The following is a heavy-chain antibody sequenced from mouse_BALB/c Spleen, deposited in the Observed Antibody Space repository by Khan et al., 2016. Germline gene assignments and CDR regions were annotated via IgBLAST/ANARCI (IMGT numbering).Heavy chain of an antibody. J-gene: IGHJ3*01. CDR1: GYTFTDYV. V-gene: IGHV1-81*01. CDR3: ERYFGGRLFAY. CDR2: IYPGSGST. Sequence: QVQLQQSGPELVKPGASVKMSCKASGYTFTDYVLSWVKQRTGQGLEWIGEIYPGSGSTYYNEKFKGKATLTADTSSNTAYMQLSSLTSEDSAVXFGERYFGGRLFAYRGQGTLVTVSA.